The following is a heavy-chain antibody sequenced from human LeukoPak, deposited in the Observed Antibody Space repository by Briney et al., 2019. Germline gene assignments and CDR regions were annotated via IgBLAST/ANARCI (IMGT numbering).Heavy chain of an antibody. V-gene: IGHV4-59*01. Sequence: SETLSLTCTVSGGSISSYYWSWIRQPPGKGLEWIGYIYYSGSTNYNPSLKSRVTISVDTSKNQFSLKLSSVTAADTAVYYCARVSGYSSGATFDYWGQGTLVTVSS. CDR2: IYYSGST. D-gene: IGHD6-19*01. J-gene: IGHJ4*02. CDR3: ARVSGYSSGATFDY. CDR1: GGSISSYY.